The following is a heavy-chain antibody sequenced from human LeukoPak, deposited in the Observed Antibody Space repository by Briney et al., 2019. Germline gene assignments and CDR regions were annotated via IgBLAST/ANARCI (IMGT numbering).Heavy chain of an antibody. D-gene: IGHD3-10*01. J-gene: IGHJ5*02. CDR1: GGSISSSSYY. V-gene: IGHV4-39*07. CDR3: ARGVYYYGSGDWFDP. Sequence: SETLSLTCTVSGGSISSSSYYWGWIRQPPGKGLEWIGSIYYSGSTYYNPSLKSRVTMSVDTSKNQFSLKLSSVTAADTAVYYCARGVYYYGSGDWFDPWGQGTLVTVSS. CDR2: IYYSGST.